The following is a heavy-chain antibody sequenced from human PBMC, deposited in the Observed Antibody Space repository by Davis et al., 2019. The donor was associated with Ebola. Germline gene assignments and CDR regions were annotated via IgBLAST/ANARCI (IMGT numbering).Heavy chain of an antibody. CDR3: TRDREYLPTVSHNWFGP. CDR2: IWYDGNNK. Sequence: LSLTCAASGFTFSDFGMHWVRQAPGKGLEWVAVIWYDGNNKYYADSVKGRFTISRDNSKNTLCLQMNSLRAEDTAVYYCTRDREYLPTVSHNWFGPWGQGTLVTVSS. CDR1: GFTFSDFG. J-gene: IGHJ5*02. D-gene: IGHD4-17*01. V-gene: IGHV3-33*01.